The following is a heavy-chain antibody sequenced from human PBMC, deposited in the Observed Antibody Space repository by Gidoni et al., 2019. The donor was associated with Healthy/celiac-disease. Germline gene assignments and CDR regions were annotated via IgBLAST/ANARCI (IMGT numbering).Heavy chain of an antibody. V-gene: IGHV4-39*01. D-gene: IGHD3-10*01. J-gene: IGHJ6*02. Sequence: QLQLQESGPGLVKPSETLSLTCTVSGGSLSSSSYYWGWIRQPPGKGLEWIGSIYYSGSTYYNPSLKSRVTISVDTSKNQFALKLSSVTAADTAVYYCARHRYYGSGSYQPYYYYYGMDVWGQGTTVTVSS. CDR3: ARHRYYGSGSYQPYYYYYGMDV. CDR1: GGSLSSSSYY. CDR2: IYYSGST.